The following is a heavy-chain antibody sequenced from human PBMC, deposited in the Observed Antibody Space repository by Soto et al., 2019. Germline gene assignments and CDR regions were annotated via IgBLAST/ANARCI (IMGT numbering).Heavy chain of an antibody. D-gene: IGHD3-22*01. CDR3: ARASVVPLIYYYYGMDV. V-gene: IGHV1-69*01. J-gene: IGHJ6*02. CDR1: GGTFSSYA. Sequence: QVQLVQSGAEVKKPGSSVKVSCTASGGTFSSYAISWVRQAPGQGLEWMGGIIPIFGTANYAQKFQGRVTITADESTSTAYMELSSLRSEDTAVYYCARASVVPLIYYYYGMDVWGQGTTVTVSS. CDR2: IIPIFGTA.